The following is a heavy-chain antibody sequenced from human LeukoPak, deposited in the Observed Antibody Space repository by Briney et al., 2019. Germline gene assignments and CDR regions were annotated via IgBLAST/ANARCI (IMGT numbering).Heavy chain of an antibody. CDR3: ARGARDYYYDSSGYYY. CDR2: IYYSGST. Sequence: PSETLSLTCTVSGGSISSGDYYWSWIRQPPGKGLEWIGYIYYSGSTYYNPSLKSRVTISVDPSKNQFSLKLSCVTAEDTAVYYCARGARDYYYDSSGYYYWGQGTLVTVSS. CDR1: GGSISSGDYY. J-gene: IGHJ4*02. V-gene: IGHV4-30-4*01. D-gene: IGHD3-22*01.